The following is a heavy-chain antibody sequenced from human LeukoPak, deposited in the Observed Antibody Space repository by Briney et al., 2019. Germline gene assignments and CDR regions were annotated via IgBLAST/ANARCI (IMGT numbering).Heavy chain of an antibody. CDR1: GGTSASTFSSYS. V-gene: IGHV1-69*01. J-gene: IGHJ4*02. D-gene: IGHD3-22*01. CDR2: IIPIFGTA. CDR3: ARGDDSSGYYRDRLYYFDY. Sequence: SVKVSCKASGGTSASTFSSYSISWVRQAPGQGLEWMGGIIPIFGTANYAQKFQGRVTITADESTSTAYMELSSLRSGDTAVYYCARGDDSSGYYRDRLYYFDYWGQGTLVTVSS.